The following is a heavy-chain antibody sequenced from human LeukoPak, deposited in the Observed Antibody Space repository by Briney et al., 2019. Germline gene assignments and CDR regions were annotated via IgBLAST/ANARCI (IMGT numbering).Heavy chain of an antibody. CDR1: GGSISSSSYY. D-gene: IGHD3-10*01. V-gene: IGHV4-39*07. Sequence: SEALSLTCTVSGGSISSSSYYWGWIRQPPGKGLEWIGSIYYSGSTYYNPSLKSRVTISVDTSKNQFSLKLSSVTAADTAVYYCARPVGFGLDAFDIWGQGTMVTVSS. J-gene: IGHJ3*02. CDR3: ARPVGFGLDAFDI. CDR2: IYYSGST.